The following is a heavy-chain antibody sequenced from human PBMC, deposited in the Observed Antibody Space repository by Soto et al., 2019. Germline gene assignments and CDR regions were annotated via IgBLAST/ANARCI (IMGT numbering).Heavy chain of an antibody. CDR1: GYIFVNYG. Sequence: QVQLVQSGDEVKKPGASVKVSCKASGYIFVNYGIAWVRQAPGQGLEWMGWISPYTGNTHSATKVQGRLTITTDTSTSTAYMALASLTSYDTAVYYCVMVDNYVTPTPQDVWGQGTTVTVSS. V-gene: IGHV1-18*01. CDR3: VMVDNYVTPTPQDV. CDR2: ISPYTGNT. D-gene: IGHD3-16*01. J-gene: IGHJ6*02.